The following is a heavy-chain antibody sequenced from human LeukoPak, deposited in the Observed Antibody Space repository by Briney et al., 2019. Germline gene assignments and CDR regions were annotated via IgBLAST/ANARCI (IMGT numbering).Heavy chain of an antibody. CDR2: ISGTGGST. CDR1: GFNFGSYS. CDR3: AKNGDRGAYCSGGSCYPYYYYYMDV. D-gene: IGHD2-15*01. V-gene: IGHV3-23*01. J-gene: IGHJ6*03. Sequence: GGSLRLSCAASGFNFGSYSMTWVRQAPGKGLEWVSAISGTGGSTYYADSVKGRFTISRDNSKNTLYLQMNSLRAEDTAIYYCAKNGDRGAYCSGGSCYPYYYYYMDVWGKGTTVTIS.